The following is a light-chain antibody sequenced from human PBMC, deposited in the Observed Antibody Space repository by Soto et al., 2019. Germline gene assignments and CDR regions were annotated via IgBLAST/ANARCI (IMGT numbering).Light chain of an antibody. CDR3: LQDYNDQLT. Sequence: AIQMTQSPSSLSASVGDRVTNTCRASQGIRNDLGWYQQKRGKAPKLLIYAASSLQSGDPSRFSDSGSVTDFTFTISSLQPEDFATYYCLQDYNDQLTFGGGTKVHIK. CDR1: QGIRND. V-gene: IGKV1-6*01. J-gene: IGKJ4*01. CDR2: AAS.